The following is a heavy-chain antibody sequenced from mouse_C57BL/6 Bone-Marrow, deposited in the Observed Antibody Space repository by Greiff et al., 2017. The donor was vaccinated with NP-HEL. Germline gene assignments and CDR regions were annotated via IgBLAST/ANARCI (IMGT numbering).Heavy chain of an antibody. V-gene: IGHV2-9-1*01. CDR2: IWTGGGT. J-gene: IGHJ3*01. D-gene: IGHD2-3*01. Sequence: VQGVESGPGLVAPSQSLSITCTVSGFSLTSYAISWVRQPPGKGLEWLGVIWTGGGTNYNSAHKSRLSISKDNSKSQVFLKMNSLQTDDTARYYWAREYYCYCGGVAYWGQGTLVTVSA. CDR1: GFSLTSYA. CDR3: AREYYCYCGGVAY.